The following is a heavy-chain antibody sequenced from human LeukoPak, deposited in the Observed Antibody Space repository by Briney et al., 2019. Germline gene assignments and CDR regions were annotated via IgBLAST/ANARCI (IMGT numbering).Heavy chain of an antibody. CDR2: INHSGYT. D-gene: IGHD6-6*01. J-gene: IGHJ3*01. V-gene: IGHV4-34*01. Sequence: PSETLSLTCAVHVGSFSNYLWSWFRQPPGKGLEYIGEINHSGYTTYNPSLKSRVTISVDTSKNQFYLNMISVTAADTAVYYCARHEFGSSSAAFDSWGQGTMVIVSS. CDR1: VGSFSNYL. CDR3: ARHEFGSSSAAFDS.